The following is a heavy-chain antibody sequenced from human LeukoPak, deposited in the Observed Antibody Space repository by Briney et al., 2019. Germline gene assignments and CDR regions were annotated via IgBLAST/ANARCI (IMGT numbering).Heavy chain of an antibody. CDR3: ARSHSGSYYGGDDF. CDR2: ISAYNGNT. V-gene: IGHV1-18*01. CDR1: GFNFTYYG. J-gene: IGHJ4*02. Sequence: ASVKVSCKASGFNFTYYGISWVRQAPGQGLEWLGWISAYNGNTNYAQKLQGRVTMTTDTSTSTAYMALRSLRSDDTAVYYCARSHSGSYYGGDDFWGQGTLVTVSS. D-gene: IGHD1-26*01.